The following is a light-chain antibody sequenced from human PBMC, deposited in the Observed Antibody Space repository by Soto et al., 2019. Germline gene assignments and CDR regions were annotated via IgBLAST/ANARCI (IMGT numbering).Light chain of an antibody. CDR2: GNS. V-gene: IGLV1-40*01. J-gene: IGLJ2*01. CDR3: QSYDSSLSAL. CDR1: SSNIGAGYD. Sequence: QSVLTQPPSVSGAPGQRVTISCTGSSSNIGAGYDVHWYQQLPGTAPKLLIXGNSNRPSGVPDRFSGSKSGTSASLAITGLQAEDEADYYCQSYDSSLSALFGGGTKVTVL.